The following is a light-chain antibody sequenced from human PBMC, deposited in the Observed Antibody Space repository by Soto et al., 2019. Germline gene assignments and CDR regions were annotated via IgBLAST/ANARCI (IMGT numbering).Light chain of an antibody. CDR1: QNINSY. Sequence: DIPMTQSPSSLSASVGDRVTITCRASQNINSYLNWYQQKPGKSPRLLIYSASNLQTGVPSGFSGSGSGTDFTLTISSLETEDFATYYCQQTQSFPLTFGGGTKVEIK. CDR2: SAS. CDR3: QQTQSFPLT. J-gene: IGKJ4*01. V-gene: IGKV1-39*01.